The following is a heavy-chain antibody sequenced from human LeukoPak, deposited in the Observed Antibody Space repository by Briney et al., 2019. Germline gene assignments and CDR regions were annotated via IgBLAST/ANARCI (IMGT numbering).Heavy chain of an antibody. V-gene: IGHV1-18*01. Sequence: ASVKVSCKASGYTSSNYGISWVRQAPGQGLEWMEWISTYNGNTNYAQNLQGRVTMSTDTSTSTAYMELRSLRSDDTAVYYCARGRGSTSHYWGEGTLVTVSS. CDR1: GYTSSNYG. CDR2: ISTYNGNT. J-gene: IGHJ4*02. D-gene: IGHD5-12*01. CDR3: ARGRGSTSHY.